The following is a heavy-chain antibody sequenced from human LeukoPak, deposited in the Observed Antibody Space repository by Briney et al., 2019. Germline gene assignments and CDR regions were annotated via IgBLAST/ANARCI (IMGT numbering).Heavy chain of an antibody. CDR3: AKDYLGSSYAFDV. Sequence: GRSLRLSCAASGFTFSSYAMSWVRQAPGKGLEWVSAISGSGGSTYYADSVKGRFTISRDNSKNTLYLQMNSLRAEDTAVYYCAKDYLGSSYAFDVWGQGTMVTVSS. CDR1: GFTFSSYA. V-gene: IGHV3-23*01. CDR2: ISGSGGST. J-gene: IGHJ3*01. D-gene: IGHD6-13*01.